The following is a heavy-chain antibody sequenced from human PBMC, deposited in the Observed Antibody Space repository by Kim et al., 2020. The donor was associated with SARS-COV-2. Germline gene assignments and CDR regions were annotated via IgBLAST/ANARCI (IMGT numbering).Heavy chain of an antibody. J-gene: IGHJ5*02. V-gene: IGHV1-2*06. CDR1: GYTFTGYC. D-gene: IGHD3-16*01. CDR3: VRAAHMIIPGNGDNRFDP. Sequence: ASVKVSCKASGYTFTGYCMHWVRQAPGQGLEWMGRINPNNGDTIYAQKFQGRVAMTRDTSISTAYMELSSLRSDDTAVYYCVRAAHMIIPGNGDNRFDPWGQGTLVTVSS. CDR2: INPNNGDT.